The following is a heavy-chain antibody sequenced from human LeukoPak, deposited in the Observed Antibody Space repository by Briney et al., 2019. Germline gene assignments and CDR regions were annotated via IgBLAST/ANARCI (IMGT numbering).Heavy chain of an antibody. CDR2: ISYDGSNK. CDR1: GFTFSSYG. Sequence: GRSLRLSCAASGFTFSSYGMHWVRQAPGKGLEWVAVISYDGSNKYYADSVKGRFTISRDNSKNTLYLQMNSLRAEDTAVYYCAKERAGYSSGWYVAWGQGTLVTVSS. V-gene: IGHV3-30*18. J-gene: IGHJ5*02. CDR3: AKERAGYSSGWYVA. D-gene: IGHD6-19*01.